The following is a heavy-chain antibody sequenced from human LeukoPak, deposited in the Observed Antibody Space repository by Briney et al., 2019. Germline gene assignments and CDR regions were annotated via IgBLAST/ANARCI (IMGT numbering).Heavy chain of an antibody. CDR3: AKDSNNWSFDY. Sequence: GGSLRLSCAASGFTFSTYWMHWVRQDPGKGLVWVSRISSDASITSYANPVKGRFTISRDNAKNTLYVQMNSLRPEDTAVYYCAKDSNNWSFDYWGQGTLVTVSS. CDR1: GFTFSTYW. V-gene: IGHV3-74*01. CDR2: ISSDASIT. J-gene: IGHJ4*02. D-gene: IGHD5-24*01.